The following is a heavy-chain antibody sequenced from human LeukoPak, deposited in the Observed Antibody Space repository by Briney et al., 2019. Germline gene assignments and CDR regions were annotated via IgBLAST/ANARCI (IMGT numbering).Heavy chain of an antibody. J-gene: IGHJ4*02. CDR3: ARFNSGSYQHYFDY. Sequence: SETLSLTCTVSGGSISSSSYYWGWIRQPPGKGLEWIGSIYYSGSTYYNPSLKSRVTISVDTSRNQFSLKLSSVTAADTAVYYCARFNSGSYQHYFDYWGQGTLVTVSS. CDR2: IYYSGST. V-gene: IGHV4-39*07. CDR1: GGSISSSSYY. D-gene: IGHD1-26*01.